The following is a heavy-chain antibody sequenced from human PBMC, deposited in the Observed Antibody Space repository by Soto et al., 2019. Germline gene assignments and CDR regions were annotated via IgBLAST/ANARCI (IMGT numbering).Heavy chain of an antibody. D-gene: IGHD1-26*01. CDR3: ARDGSNQPWVEGLNAMDV. CDR1: GYTFSTYG. V-gene: IGHV1-18*01. J-gene: IGHJ6*02. CDR2: ISGYNGQT. Sequence: QVQLVQSGPEVKKPGASVKVSCKASGYTFSTYGISWVRQAPGQGLEWMGWISGYNGQTNYAQKFRGRVTITTDTSTSTAYMELRSLRSDVTAMYYCARDGSNQPWVEGLNAMDVWGQGTTVTVSS.